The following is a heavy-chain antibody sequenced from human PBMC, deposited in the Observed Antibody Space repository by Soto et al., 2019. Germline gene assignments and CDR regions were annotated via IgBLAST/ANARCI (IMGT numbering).Heavy chain of an antibody. V-gene: IGHV3-33*06. Sequence: QVQLVESGGGVVQPGRSLRLSCAASGFTFSNYGMQWVRQAPGKGLEWVAVIWFDGSKKYYADSVKGRFTISRDNSKNTLYLQMDNLRAEDTAVYYCAKDHSYGSGTSYGHNWFDPWGQGTLVTVSS. CDR2: IWFDGSKK. J-gene: IGHJ5*02. CDR1: GFTFSNYG. D-gene: IGHD3-10*01. CDR3: AKDHSYGSGTSYGHNWFDP.